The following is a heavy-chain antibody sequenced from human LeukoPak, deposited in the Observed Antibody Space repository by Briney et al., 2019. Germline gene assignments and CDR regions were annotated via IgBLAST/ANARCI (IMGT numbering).Heavy chain of an antibody. D-gene: IGHD4-11*01. CDR3: GKGSDYQVRVYDY. CDR2: FTASGYTT. J-gene: IGHJ4*02. V-gene: IGHV3-23*01. CDR1: GFTFSNSA. Sequence: GGSLRLSCVASGFTFSNSAMSWVRQAPGKGLEWLSAFTASGYTTFYADSVKGRFTISRDNSKNTLYLQMNSLRAEDTAVYYCGKGSDYQVRVYDYWGQGTLVTVSS.